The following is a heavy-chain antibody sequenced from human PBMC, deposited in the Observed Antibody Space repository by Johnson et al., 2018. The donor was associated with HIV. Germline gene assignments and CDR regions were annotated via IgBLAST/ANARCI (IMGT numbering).Heavy chain of an antibody. CDR1: GFAFSSYA. J-gene: IGHJ3*02. D-gene: IGHD6-13*01. V-gene: IGHV3-30*04. CDR3: TTDRGSSWYPPDAFDI. Sequence: QMQLVESGGGVVQPGRSLRLSCAASGFAFSSYAMHWVRQAPGKGLEWVAVISYDGTSKYQADSVKGRFTISRDNSKNTLFMQMNSLKTEDTAVYYCTTDRGSSWYPPDAFDIWGQGTMVTVSS. CDR2: ISYDGTSK.